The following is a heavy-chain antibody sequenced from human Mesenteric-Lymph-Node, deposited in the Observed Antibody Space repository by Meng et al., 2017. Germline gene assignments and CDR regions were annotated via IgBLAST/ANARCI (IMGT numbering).Heavy chain of an antibody. CDR1: GGSISSYY. CDR3: ARGDVVVVAATGWFDP. CDR2: IYYSGST. D-gene: IGHD2-15*01. J-gene: IGHJ5*02. V-gene: IGHV4-59*01. Sequence: SETLSLTCTVSGGSISSYYWSWIRQPPGKGLEWIGYIYYSGSTNYNPSLKSRVTISVDTSKNQFSLKLSSVTAADTAVYYCARGDVVVVAATGWFDPWGQGNLVNVYS.